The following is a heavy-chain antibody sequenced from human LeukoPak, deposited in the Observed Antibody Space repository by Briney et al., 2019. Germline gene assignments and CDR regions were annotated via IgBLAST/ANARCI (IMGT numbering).Heavy chain of an antibody. D-gene: IGHD6-13*01. J-gene: IGHJ4*02. CDR3: AKGAYSSSWYGSDY. V-gene: IGHV3-23*01. CDR1: GFTFSSYA. CDR2: ISGSGGST. Sequence: GGPLRLSCAASGFTFSSYAMSWVRQAPGKGLEWVSAISGSGGSTYYADSVKGRFTISRDNSKNTLYLQMNSLRAEDTAVYYCAKGAYSSSWYGSDYWGQGTLVTVSS.